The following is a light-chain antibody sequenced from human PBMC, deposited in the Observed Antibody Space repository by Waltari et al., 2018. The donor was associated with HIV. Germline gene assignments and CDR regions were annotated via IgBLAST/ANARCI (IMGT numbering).Light chain of an antibody. CDR1: QSISRY. CDR3: QQSYTSPPT. Sequence: DIQMTQSPSSLSASVGDGVTITCRASQSISRYLNWYQQKPGKAPKLLIHSTSSLQRGVPSRFSGSGSGTEFTLTISGLQFEDSATYYCQQSYTSPPTFGQGTNVEIK. V-gene: IGKV1-39*01. CDR2: STS. J-gene: IGKJ2*01.